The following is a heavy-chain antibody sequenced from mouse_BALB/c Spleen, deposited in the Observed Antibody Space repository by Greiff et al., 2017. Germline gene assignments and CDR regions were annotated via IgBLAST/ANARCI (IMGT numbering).Heavy chain of an antibody. V-gene: IGHV1S135*01. CDR1: GYSFTSYY. Sequence: EVKLQESGPELMKPGASVKISCKASGYSFTSYYMHWVKQSHGKSLEWIGYIDPFNGGTSYNQKFKGKATLTVDKSSSTAYMHLSSLTSEDSAVYYCARPYYFDYWGQGTTLTVSS. CDR3: ARPYYFDY. CDR2: IDPFNGGT. J-gene: IGHJ2*01.